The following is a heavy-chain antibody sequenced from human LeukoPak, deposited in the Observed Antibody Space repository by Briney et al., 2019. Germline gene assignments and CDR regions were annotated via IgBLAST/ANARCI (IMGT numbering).Heavy chain of an antibody. V-gene: IGHV4-61*02. CDR1: GASISSGLYY. CDR3: ATSNWLRDSNFDS. D-gene: IGHD4-11*01. Sequence: SETPSLTCTVSGASISSGLYYWNWIRQSAGKGLEWIGRIQTSPSRSANYNPSLKSRVTISVDTSKNQFSLKLTSVTAADTAVYYCATSNWLRDSNFDSWGQGTLVTVSS. CDR2: IQTSPSRSA. J-gene: IGHJ4*02.